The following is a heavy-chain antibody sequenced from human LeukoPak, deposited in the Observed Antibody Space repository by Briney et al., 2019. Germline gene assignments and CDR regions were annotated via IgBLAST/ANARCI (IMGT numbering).Heavy chain of an antibody. J-gene: IGHJ3*02. Sequence: ASVRVSCKASGDTFTGYYMHWVRRAPGQGLEWMGWINPNSGGKNYAQKFQGRVTMTRDTSISTAYMELSRLRSDDTAVYYCARGKVGATFRIAFDIWGQGTMVTVSS. D-gene: IGHD1-26*01. CDR3: ARGKVGATFRIAFDI. V-gene: IGHV1-2*02. CDR2: INPNSGGK. CDR1: GDTFTGYY.